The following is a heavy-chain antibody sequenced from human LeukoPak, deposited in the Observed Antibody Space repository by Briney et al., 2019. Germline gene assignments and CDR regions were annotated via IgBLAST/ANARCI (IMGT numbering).Heavy chain of an antibody. CDR3: ARDMVVTAPWAFDP. CDR2: IWYDGSNK. Sequence: PGRSLRLSCAASGFTFSSYGTHWVRQAPGNGLEWVAVIWYDGSNKYYADSVKGRFTISRDNSKNTLYLQMNSLRAEDTAVYYCARDMVVTAPWAFDPWGQGTLVTVSS. V-gene: IGHV3-33*01. CDR1: GFTFSSYG. D-gene: IGHD2-21*02. J-gene: IGHJ5*02.